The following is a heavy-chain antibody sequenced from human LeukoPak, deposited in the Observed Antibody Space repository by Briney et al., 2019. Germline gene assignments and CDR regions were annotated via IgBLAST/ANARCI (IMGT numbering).Heavy chain of an antibody. J-gene: IGHJ6*03. V-gene: IGHV4-4*09. CDR3: ARRDFYYYYMDV. CDR1: GGSISSYY. CDR2: IYTSGSA. D-gene: IGHD3-9*01. Sequence: SETLSLTCTVSGGSISSYYWTWIRQPPGKGLEWIGYIYTSGSANYNPSLKSRVTISVDTSKKQFSLKLSSVTAADTAVYYCARRDFYYYYMDVWGKGTTVTVSS.